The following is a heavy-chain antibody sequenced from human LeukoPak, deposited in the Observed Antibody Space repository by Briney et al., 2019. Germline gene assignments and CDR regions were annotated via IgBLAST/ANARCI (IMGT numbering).Heavy chain of an antibody. CDR2: ISGSGDST. V-gene: IGHV3-23*01. Sequence: GGSLRLSCAASGFTFSNYAMSWVRQAPGKRLEWVSSISGSGDSTFYADSVKGRFTISRDNSKNTLYLQMNSLRPEDTAIHYCAKGAGGSFYDYWGQGTLVTVSS. CDR3: AKGAGGSFYDY. J-gene: IGHJ4*02. CDR1: GFTFSNYA. D-gene: IGHD1-26*01.